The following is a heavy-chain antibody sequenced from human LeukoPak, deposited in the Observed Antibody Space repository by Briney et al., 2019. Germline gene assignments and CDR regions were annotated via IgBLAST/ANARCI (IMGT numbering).Heavy chain of an antibody. CDR1: GFTFDNYA. J-gene: IGHJ1*01. V-gene: IGHV3-9*01. D-gene: IGHD6-19*01. CDR2: ISWNRGTI. Sequence: GGSLRLSCAASGFTFDNYAMNWVRQVQGKGLEWISLISWNRGTIGYADSVKGRFTISRDNANNFLYLQMNSLRAEDTALYYCARAYKDRSLAGKKEFFQHWGQGTLVTVSS. CDR3: ARAYKDRSLAGKKEFFQH.